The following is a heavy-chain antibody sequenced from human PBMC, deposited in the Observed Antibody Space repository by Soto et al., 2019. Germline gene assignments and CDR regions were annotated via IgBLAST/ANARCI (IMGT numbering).Heavy chain of an antibody. Sequence: QITLKESGPTLVKPTQTLTLTCTFSGFSLSTSGVGVGWIRQPPGKALEWLALIYWDDDKRYSPSLKSRLTITKDTSKNQVVLTMTNMDPVDTATYYCAHSSYYYDSSGYYRNDAFDIWGQGTMVTVSS. CDR1: GFSLSTSGVG. V-gene: IGHV2-5*02. CDR2: IYWDDDK. J-gene: IGHJ3*02. D-gene: IGHD3-22*01. CDR3: AHSSYYYDSSGYYRNDAFDI.